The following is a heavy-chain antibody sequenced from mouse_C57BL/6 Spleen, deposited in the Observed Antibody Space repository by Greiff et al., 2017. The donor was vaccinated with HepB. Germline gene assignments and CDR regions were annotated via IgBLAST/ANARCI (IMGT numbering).Heavy chain of an antibody. CDR3: AGPFITTVVFDY. V-gene: IGHV1-55*01. J-gene: IGHJ2*01. D-gene: IGHD1-1*01. CDR1: GYTFTSYW. Sequence: VKLQQPGAELVKPGASVKMSCKASGYTFTSYWITWVKQRPGQGLEWIGDIYPGSGSTNYNEKFKSKATLTVDTSSSTAYMQLSSLTSEDSAVYYCAGPFITTVVFDYWGQGTTLTVSS. CDR2: IYPGSGST.